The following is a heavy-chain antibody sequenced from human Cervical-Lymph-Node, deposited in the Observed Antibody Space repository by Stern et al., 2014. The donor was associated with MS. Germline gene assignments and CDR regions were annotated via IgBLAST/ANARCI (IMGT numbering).Heavy chain of an antibody. CDR2: SFPGGSDI. J-gene: IGHJ4*02. Sequence: EVQLVQSGPEVKRPGESLKISCQASGYTFTSYWIGWVRQMPGKGLEGIAISFPGGSDIRSSPSSQGQVTISADKSSSTAYLQWNNLKASDTAIYYCARQRYFDYWGQGTLVTVSS. CDR1: GYTFTSYW. CDR3: ARQRYFDY. V-gene: IGHV5-51*01.